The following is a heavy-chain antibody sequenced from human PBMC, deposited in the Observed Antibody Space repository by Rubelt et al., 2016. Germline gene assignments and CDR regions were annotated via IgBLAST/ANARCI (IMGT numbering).Heavy chain of an antibody. CDR2: IDWDDDK. CDR3: ARILLPDYYDSSGGMDV. Sequence: QVTLRESGPALVKPTQTLTLTCTFSGFSLSTSGMCVSWIRQPPGKALEWLARIDWDDDKYYSTSLKTRLTISKDTPKIPVVVTMTNMNPVDTATYYCARILLPDYYDSSGGMDVWGQGTTVTVSS. J-gene: IGHJ6*02. D-gene: IGHD3-22*01. CDR1: GFSLSTSGMC. V-gene: IGHV2-70*15.